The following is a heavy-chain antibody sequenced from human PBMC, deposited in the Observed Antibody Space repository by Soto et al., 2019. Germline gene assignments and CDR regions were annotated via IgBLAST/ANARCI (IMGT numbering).Heavy chain of an antibody. J-gene: IGHJ5*02. V-gene: IGHV1-3*01. CDR3: ARAGVYYDILTGFQSENWFDP. CDR1: GYTFTSYA. Sequence: QVQLVQSGAEVKKPGASVKVSCKASGYTFTSYAMHWVRQAPGQRLEWMGWINAGNGNTKYSQKVQGRVTITRDTSASTAYIELSSLRSEDTAVYYCARAGVYYDILTGFQSENWFDPWGQGTLVTVSS. CDR2: INAGNGNT. D-gene: IGHD3-9*01.